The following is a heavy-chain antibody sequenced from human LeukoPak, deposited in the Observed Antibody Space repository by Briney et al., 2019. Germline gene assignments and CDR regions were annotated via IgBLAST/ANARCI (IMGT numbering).Heavy chain of an antibody. V-gene: IGHV3-21*01. J-gene: IGHJ4*02. CDR1: GFTFSSYG. D-gene: IGHD3-22*01. CDR2: ISSSSSNI. CDR3: ATGYYDSTPGTGDY. Sequence: GGSLRLSCTASGFTFSSYGRNWVRQAPGKGLEWVSSISSSSSNIYYADSVKGRFTISRDNAKISLYLQMNSLRAEDTAVYYCATGYYDSTPGTGDYWGQGTLVTVSS.